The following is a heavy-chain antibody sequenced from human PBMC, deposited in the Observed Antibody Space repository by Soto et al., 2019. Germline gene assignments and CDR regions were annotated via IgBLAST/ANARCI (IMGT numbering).Heavy chain of an antibody. D-gene: IGHD1-26*01. V-gene: IGHV4-59*01. J-gene: IGHJ3*02. CDR3: ARGGGVGANRDDAFDI. Sequence: QVQLQESGPGLVKPSETLSLTCTVSGGSISSYYWSWIRQPPGKGLEWIGYIYYSGSTNYNPSLKRRVTISVDTSKNQFSLKLSSVTAADTAVYHCARGGGVGANRDDAFDIWGQGTMVTVSS. CDR1: GGSISSYY. CDR2: IYYSGST.